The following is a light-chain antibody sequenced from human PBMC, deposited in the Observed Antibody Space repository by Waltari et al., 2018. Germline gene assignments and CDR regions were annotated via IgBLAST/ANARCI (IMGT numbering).Light chain of an antibody. CDR3: CSFAGSSPHVV. CDR1: SSAVGTYNL. V-gene: IGLV2-23*01. J-gene: IGLJ2*01. CDR2: EST. Sequence: QSALTQPDSVSGSPGQSITISCTGTSSAVGTYNLVSWYQLHPGKAPKLIIYESTKRPSGGSRRFSGSKSGNTASLTTAGLQAEDEADYYCCSFAGSSPHVVFGGGTKLTVL.